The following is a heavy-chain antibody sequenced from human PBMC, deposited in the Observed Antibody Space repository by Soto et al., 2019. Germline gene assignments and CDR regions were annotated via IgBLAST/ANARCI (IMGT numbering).Heavy chain of an antibody. Sequence: TLSLTCTVSGVSFKRGSXSWSWIRQPPGKGLEWIGYVYHTGRTSYNPSLKSRVSISMDTSKNQFSLNLDSVTAADTAVYFCARDFAYFDSWGQGTLVTVSS. D-gene: IGHD3-3*01. CDR1: GVSFKRGSXS. V-gene: IGHV4-61*01. CDR2: VYHTGRT. CDR3: ARDFAYFDS. J-gene: IGHJ4*02.